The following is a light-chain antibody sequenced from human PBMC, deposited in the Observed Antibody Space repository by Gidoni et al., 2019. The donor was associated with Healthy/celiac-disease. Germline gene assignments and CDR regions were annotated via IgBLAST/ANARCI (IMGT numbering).Light chain of an antibody. J-gene: IGKJ5*01. CDR1: QSVSSSY. CDR2: GAS. Sequence: EIVLTQSPGTLSLSPGERATLSCRARQSVSSSYLAWYQQKPGQAPRLLIYGASSRATGIPDRFSGSGSGTDFTLTISRLEPEDFAVYYCQQYGSSPTFXQXTRLEIK. CDR3: QQYGSSPT. V-gene: IGKV3-20*01.